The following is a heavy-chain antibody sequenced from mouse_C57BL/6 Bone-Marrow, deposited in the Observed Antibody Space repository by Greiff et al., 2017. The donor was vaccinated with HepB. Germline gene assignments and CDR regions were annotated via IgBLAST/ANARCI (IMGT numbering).Heavy chain of an antibody. CDR1: GFTFSSYA. CDR3: ARDGPGAMDY. Sequence: DVKLVESGGGLVKPGGSLKLSCAASGFTFSSYAMSWVRQTPEKRLEWVATISDGGSYTYYPDNVKGRFTISRDNAKNHLYLQMSHMKSEDTAMYYCARDGPGAMDYWGQGTSVTVSS. CDR2: ISDGGSYT. J-gene: IGHJ4*01. V-gene: IGHV5-4*01.